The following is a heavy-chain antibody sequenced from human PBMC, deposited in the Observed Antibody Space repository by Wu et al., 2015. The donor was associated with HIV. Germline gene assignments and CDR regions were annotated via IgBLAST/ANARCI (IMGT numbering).Heavy chain of an antibody. V-gene: IGHV1-18*01. J-gene: IGHJ6*02. CDR1: GYIFTNYG. CDR2: ISGYNGNT. D-gene: IGHD1-26*01. CDR3: ARGGGSYYGDYYYGMDV. Sequence: QVQLVQSGAEVKKPGASVKVSCKASGYIFTNYGITWMRQAPGQGLEWMGWISGYNGNTNYAQKLQGRVTMTTDTSTSTAYMELRSLRSDDTAVYYCARGGGSYYGDYYYGMDVWGQGTTVTVSS.